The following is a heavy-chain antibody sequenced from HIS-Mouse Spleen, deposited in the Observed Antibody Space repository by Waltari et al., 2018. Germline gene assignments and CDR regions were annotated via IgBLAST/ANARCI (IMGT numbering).Heavy chain of an antibody. Sequence: EVQLVESGGGLVKPGGSLRLSCSASGFTFSSYSLNWVRQAPGKGLEWFQSISSSSSYIYYADSVKGRFTISRDNAKNSLYLQMNSLRAEDTAVYYCARDDFWSGSPDYWGQGTLVTVSS. V-gene: IGHV3-21*01. J-gene: IGHJ4*02. CDR3: ARDDFWSGSPDY. D-gene: IGHD3-3*01. CDR1: GFTFSSYS. CDR2: ISSSSSYI.